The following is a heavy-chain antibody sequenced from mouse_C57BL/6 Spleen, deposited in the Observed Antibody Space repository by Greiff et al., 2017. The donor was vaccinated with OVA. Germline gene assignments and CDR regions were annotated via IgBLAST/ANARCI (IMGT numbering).Heavy chain of an antibody. CDR2: IDPENGDT. CDR3: TTDRSAMDY. J-gene: IGHJ4*01. Sequence: VQLQQPGAELVRPGASVKLSCTASGFNIKDDYMHWVKQRPEQGLEWIGWIDPENGDTEYASKFQGKATITADTSSNTAYLQLSSLTSEDTAVYYCTTDRSAMDYWGQGTSVTVSS. V-gene: IGHV14-4*01. CDR1: GFNIKDDY.